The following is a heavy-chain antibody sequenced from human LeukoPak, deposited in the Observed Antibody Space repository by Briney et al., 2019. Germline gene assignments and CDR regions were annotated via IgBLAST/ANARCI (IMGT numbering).Heavy chain of an antibody. V-gene: IGHV1-46*01. CDR3: ARDYSSSWPRHPGWFDP. J-gene: IGHJ5*02. D-gene: IGHD6-13*01. CDR2: INPSGGST. Sequence: ASVKVSCKASGYTFTSYYMHWVRQAPGQGLEWMGIINPSGGSTSYAQKFQGRVTMTRDTSTSTVYMELSSLRSEDTAVYYCARDYSSSWPRHPGWFDPWGQGTLVTVSS. CDR1: GYTFTSYY.